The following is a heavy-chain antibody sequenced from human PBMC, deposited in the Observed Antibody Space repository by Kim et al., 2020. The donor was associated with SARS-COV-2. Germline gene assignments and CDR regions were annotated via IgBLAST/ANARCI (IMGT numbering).Heavy chain of an antibody. D-gene: IGHD2-8*01. CDR1: GGTFSSYA. Sequence: SVKVSCKASGGTFSSYAISWVRQAPGQGLEWMGGIIPIFGTANYAQKFQGRVTITADESTSTAYMELSSLRSEDTAVYYCARLAEMLMVYAIPDYYYYGMDVWGQGTTVTVSS. CDR2: IIPIFGTA. CDR3: ARLAEMLMVYAIPDYYYYGMDV. J-gene: IGHJ6*02. V-gene: IGHV1-69*13.